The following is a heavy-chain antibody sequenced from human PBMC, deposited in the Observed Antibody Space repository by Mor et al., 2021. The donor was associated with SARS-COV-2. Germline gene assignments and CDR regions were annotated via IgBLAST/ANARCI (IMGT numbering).Heavy chain of an antibody. CDR3: ARDRPAPGETKELTREKNYFD. J-gene: IGHJ4*01. CDR1: YI. D-gene: IGHD1-26*01. Sequence: YIGNWVRQAPGKGLEWVSYISSSSSTIYYADSVKGRFTISRDNAKNSLYLQMNSLRAEDTAVYYCARDRPAPGETKELTREKNYFD. CDR2: ISSSSSTI. V-gene: IGHV3-48*01.